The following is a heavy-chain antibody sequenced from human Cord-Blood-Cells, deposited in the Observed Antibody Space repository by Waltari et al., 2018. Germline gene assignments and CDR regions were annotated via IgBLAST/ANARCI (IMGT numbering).Heavy chain of an antibody. D-gene: IGHD2-21*02. J-gene: IGHJ3*02. CDR3: ARDKYCGGDCYSGGDAFDI. CDR2: IISSGSTI. V-gene: IGHV3-48*03. CDR1: GFTFSSYE. Sequence: EVQLVESGGGLVQPGGSLRLSCAASGFTFSSYEMNWVRQAPGKGLEWVSYIISSGSTIYYADAVKGRFTISRGNSKNSLDMQMNSLRGEDTAVYYCARDKYCGGDCYSGGDAFDIWGQGTMVTVSS.